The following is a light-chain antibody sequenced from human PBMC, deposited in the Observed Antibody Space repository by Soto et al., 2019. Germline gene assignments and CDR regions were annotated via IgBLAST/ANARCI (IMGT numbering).Light chain of an antibody. V-gene: IGLV2-8*01. CDR2: EVN. CDR1: PSDVGGYIS. J-gene: IGLJ1*01. CDR3: CSYAGFNRYL. Sequence: QSALAQPPSASGARGQSVTISCSGTPSDVGGYISVSWYQQRPGKAPKLMIYEVNKRPSGVPDRFSGSKSGSTAFLTVSGLQADDEAEYYCCSYAGFNRYLFGTGTKVTVL.